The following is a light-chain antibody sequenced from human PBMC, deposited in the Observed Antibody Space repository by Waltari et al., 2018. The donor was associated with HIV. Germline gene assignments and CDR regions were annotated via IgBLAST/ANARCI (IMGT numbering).Light chain of an antibody. CDR1: PLAKQY. Sequence: SYELPQPPSVSVSPAQTARITCSGDPLAKQYAYWYQQKPGQAPVSVMYKASERPSRIPERFSGSSSGTTVTLTISGVQAEDEADYYCQSADSSGSNFVFGTGTKVTVL. CDR2: KAS. CDR3: QSADSSGSNFV. J-gene: IGLJ1*01. V-gene: IGLV3-25*03.